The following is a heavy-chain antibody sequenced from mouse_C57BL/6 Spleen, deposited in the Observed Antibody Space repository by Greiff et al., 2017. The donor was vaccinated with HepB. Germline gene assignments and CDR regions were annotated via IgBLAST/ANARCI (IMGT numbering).Heavy chain of an antibody. CDR1: GYTFTSYW. D-gene: IGHD2-4*01. J-gene: IGHJ3*01. V-gene: IGHV1-5*01. Sequence: EVHLVESGTVLARPGASVKMSCKTSGYTFTSYWMHWVKQRPGQGLEWIGAIYPGNSDTSYNQKFKGKAKLTAVTSARTAYMELSSLTHDDSAVYDGTRGDDDGPPWFAYWGQGTLVTVSA. CDR3: TRGDDDGPPWFAY. CDR2: IYPGNSDT.